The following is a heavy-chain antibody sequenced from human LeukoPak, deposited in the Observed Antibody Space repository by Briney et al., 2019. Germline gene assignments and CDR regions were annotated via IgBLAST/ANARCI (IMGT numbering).Heavy chain of an antibody. V-gene: IGHV1-2*06. CDR1: GYIFTDYY. J-gene: IGHJ4*02. D-gene: IGHD2-2*01. CDR3: ARARYCYTTSCPLDY. CDR2: INPNSGGT. Sequence: GASVKVSCKASGYIFTDYYIHWARQAPGQGHEWMGRINPNSGGTNFAQKFQARVTMTSDTSISTAYMEVSGLESDDTAVYYCARARYCYTTSCPLDYWGQGTLVTVSS.